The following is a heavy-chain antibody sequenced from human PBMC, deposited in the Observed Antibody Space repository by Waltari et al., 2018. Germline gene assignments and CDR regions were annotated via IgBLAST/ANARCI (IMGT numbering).Heavy chain of an antibody. CDR1: GYTFTSYA. D-gene: IGHD6-13*01. J-gene: IGHJ4*02. CDR2: INAGNGNT. CDR3: ARDPYSSPAFDY. Sequence: VQLVQSGAEVNTPGASVTVSCNASGYTFTSYAMHWVRQAPGQRLEWMGWINAGNGNTKYSQKFQGRVTITRDTSASTAYMELSSLRSEDTAVYYCARDPYSSPAFDYWGQGTLVTVSS. V-gene: IGHV1-3*01.